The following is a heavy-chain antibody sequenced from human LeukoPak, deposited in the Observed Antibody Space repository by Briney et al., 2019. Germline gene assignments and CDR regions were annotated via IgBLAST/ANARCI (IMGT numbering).Heavy chain of an antibody. J-gene: IGHJ6*02. CDR3: ARGRVTMVRGVRLGNYYGMDV. CDR1: GGSISSYY. CDR2: IYYSGST. V-gene: IGHV4-59*12. Sequence: SETLSLTCTVSGGSISSYYWSWIRQPPGKGLEWIGYIYYSGSTNYNPSLKSRVTISVDTSKNQFSLKLSSVTAADTAVYYCARGRVTMVRGVRLGNYYGMDVWGQGTTVTVSS. D-gene: IGHD3-10*01.